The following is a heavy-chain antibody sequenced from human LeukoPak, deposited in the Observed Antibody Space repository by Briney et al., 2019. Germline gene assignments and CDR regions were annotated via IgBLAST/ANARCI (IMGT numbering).Heavy chain of an antibody. CDR2: INPSGGST. CDR1: GYTFTSYY. D-gene: IGHD3-22*01. V-gene: IGHV1-46*01. J-gene: IGHJ6*03. CDR3: AREGGLVITTEMYYYYYMDV. Sequence: GASVKVSCKASGYTFTSYYMHWVRQAPGQGLEWMGIINPSGGSTSYAQKLQGRVTMTTDTSTSTAYMELRSLRSDDTAVYYCAREGGLVITTEMYYYYYMDVWGKGTTVTVSS.